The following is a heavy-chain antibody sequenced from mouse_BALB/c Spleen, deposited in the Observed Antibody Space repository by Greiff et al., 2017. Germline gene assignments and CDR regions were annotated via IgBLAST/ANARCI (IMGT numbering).Heavy chain of an antibody. CDR3: ASNSLLYAMDY. D-gene: IGHD1-2*01. CDR1: GFSLTSYG. V-gene: IGHV2-9*02. Sequence: QVQLKESGPGLVAPSQSLSITCTVSGFSLTSYGVHWVRQPPGKGLEWLGVIWAGGSTNYNSALMSRLSISKDNSKSQVFLKMNSLQTDDTAMYYCASNSLLYAMDYWGQGTSVTVSS. J-gene: IGHJ4*01. CDR2: IWAGGST.